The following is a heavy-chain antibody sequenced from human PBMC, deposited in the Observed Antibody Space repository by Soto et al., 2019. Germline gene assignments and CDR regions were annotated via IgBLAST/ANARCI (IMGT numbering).Heavy chain of an antibody. Sequence: ETLSLTCSVYGGLLSESYWTGIRQPPGKGLEWIGEINHVGGTNYNPSLKSRVTMSVDTSQNQFSLRLISVTAADTAMYFCVRIRYQLPSSVLWLDPWGQGTQVTVYS. CDR2: INHVGGT. V-gene: IGHV4-34*01. CDR3: VRIRYQLPSSVLWLDP. J-gene: IGHJ5*02. CDR1: GGLLSESY. D-gene: IGHD3-16*01.